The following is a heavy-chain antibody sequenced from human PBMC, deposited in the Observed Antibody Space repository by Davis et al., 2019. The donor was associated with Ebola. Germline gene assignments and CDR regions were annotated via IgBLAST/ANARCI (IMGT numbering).Heavy chain of an antibody. CDR1: GGTFSSYA. D-gene: IGHD4-17*01. CDR3: ARDGGDYANYYFDY. V-gene: IGHV1-18*01. CDR2: ISAYNGNT. Sequence: AASVTVSCQASGGTFSSYALSWVRQAPGQGLEWMGWISAYNGNTNYAQKLQGRVTMTTDTSTSTAYMELRSLRSDDTAVYYCARDGGDYANYYFDYWGQGTLVTVSS. J-gene: IGHJ4*02.